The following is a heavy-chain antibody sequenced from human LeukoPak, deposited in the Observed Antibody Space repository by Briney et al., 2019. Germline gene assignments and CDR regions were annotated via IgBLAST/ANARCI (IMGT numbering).Heavy chain of an antibody. CDR3: AREVPGARRNNWFDP. V-gene: IGHV4-34*01. Sequence: PSETLSLTCAVYGGSFSGYYWSWIRQPPGKGLEWIGSIYYSGSTYYNPSLKSRVTISVDKSKNQFSLKLSSVTAADTAVYYCAREVPGARRNNWFDPWGQGTLVTVSS. CDR1: GGSFSGYY. J-gene: IGHJ5*02. CDR2: IYYSGST. D-gene: IGHD1-1*01.